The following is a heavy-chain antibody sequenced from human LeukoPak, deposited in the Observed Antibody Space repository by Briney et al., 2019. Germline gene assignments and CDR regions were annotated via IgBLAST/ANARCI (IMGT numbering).Heavy chain of an antibody. CDR2: ISYSGST. Sequence: SETLSLTRTVSGGSVSSGNYYWSWIRQPPGKGLEWIGYISYSGSTNYNPSLKSRVTISVDTSKNRFSLRLSSVTAADTAVYYCARGGPSLGVDYWGQGTLVTVSS. CDR1: GGSVSSGNYY. J-gene: IGHJ4*02. D-gene: IGHD5/OR15-5a*01. V-gene: IGHV4-61*01. CDR3: ARGGPSLGVDY.